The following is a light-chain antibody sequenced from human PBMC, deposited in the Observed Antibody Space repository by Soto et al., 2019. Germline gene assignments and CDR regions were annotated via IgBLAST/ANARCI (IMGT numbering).Light chain of an antibody. CDR3: VQSTHWPRK. Sequence: DVVMTQSPLSLPVTLGQPASISCRSSQSLLYIDGNTYLNWFLQRPGQSPRRLISKVSNRDSGGPDRFRGRGSGTDFTRKISRVEAEDVGVYYCVQSTHWPRKFGQGTKVEI. V-gene: IGKV2-30*01. CDR1: QSLLYIDGNTY. J-gene: IGKJ1*01. CDR2: KVS.